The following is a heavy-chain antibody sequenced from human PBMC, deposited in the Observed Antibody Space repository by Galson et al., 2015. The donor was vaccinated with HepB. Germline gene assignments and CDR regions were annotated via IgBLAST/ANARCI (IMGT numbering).Heavy chain of an antibody. Sequence: SLRLSCAASGFTFSSYGMHWVRQAPGKGLEWVAVISYDGSNKYYADSVKGRFTISRDNSKNTLYLQMNSLRAEDTAVYYCAKSGALWFGELYWFDPWGQGTLVTVSS. J-gene: IGHJ5*02. CDR1: GFTFSSYG. D-gene: IGHD3-10*01. V-gene: IGHV3-30*18. CDR3: AKSGALWFGELYWFDP. CDR2: ISYDGSNK.